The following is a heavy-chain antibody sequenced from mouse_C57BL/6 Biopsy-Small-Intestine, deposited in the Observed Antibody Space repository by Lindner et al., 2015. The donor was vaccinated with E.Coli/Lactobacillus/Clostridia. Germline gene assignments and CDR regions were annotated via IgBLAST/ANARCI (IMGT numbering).Heavy chain of an antibody. J-gene: IGHJ1*01. CDR1: GGTFNSFA. Sequence: SVKVSCKTSGGTFNSFAIRWVRQAPGQGLEWMAEIIPIFDKRKYAPKFRGRVTISADESTSTAYMELSGLRSEDTAVYYCASAIDIAARRYFYYGMDVWGQGTTVTVSS. V-gene: IGHV1-4*01. CDR2: IIPIFDKR. D-gene: IGHD1-1*01. CDR3: ASAIDIAARRYFYYGMDV.